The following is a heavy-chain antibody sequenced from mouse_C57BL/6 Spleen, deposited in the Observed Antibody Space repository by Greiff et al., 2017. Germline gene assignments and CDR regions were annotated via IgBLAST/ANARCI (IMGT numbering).Heavy chain of an antibody. J-gene: IGHJ4*01. Sequence: VQLQQSDAELVKPGASVKISCKVSGYTFTDYTIHWMKQRPEQGLEWIGYIYPSDGSTKYNEKFKGKATLTADKSSSTAYMQLNSLTSEDSAVYFCARRPPYYNGSSYVYAMDYWGQGTSVTVSS. D-gene: IGHD1-1*01. CDR1: GYTFTDYT. CDR2: IYPSDGST. V-gene: IGHV1-78*01. CDR3: ARRPPYYNGSSYVYAMDY.